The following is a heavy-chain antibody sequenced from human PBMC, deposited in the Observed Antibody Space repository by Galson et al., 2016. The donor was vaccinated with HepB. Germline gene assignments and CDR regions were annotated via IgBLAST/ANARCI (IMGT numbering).Heavy chain of an antibody. CDR1: EFTVSNKY. CDR2: IYAGGTP. J-gene: IGHJ4*02. D-gene: IGHD3-10*01. V-gene: IGHV3-53*01. Sequence: SLRLSCAASEFTVSNKYMAWVRQAPGKGLEWLSVIYAGGTPYYSDSARGRFIISRDSSTNTLHLHMKNLRVEDTAIYYCSTAVASGYFGAGALLGFDSWGQGTLVISSS. CDR3: STAVASGYFGAGALLGFDS.